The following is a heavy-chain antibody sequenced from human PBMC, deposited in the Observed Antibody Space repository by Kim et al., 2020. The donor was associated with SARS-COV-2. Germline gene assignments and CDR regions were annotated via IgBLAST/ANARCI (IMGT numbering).Heavy chain of an antibody. CDR3: ARQTDGLYDSSGYYLH. CDR1: GYTFTSYY. J-gene: IGHJ4*02. D-gene: IGHD3-22*01. Sequence: ASVKVSCKASGYTFTSYYMHWVRQAPGQGLEWMGIINPSGGSTSYAQKFQGRVTMTRDTSTSTVYMELSSLRSEDTAVYYCARQTDGLYDSSGYYLHWGQGTLVTVSS. CDR2: INPSGGST. V-gene: IGHV1-46*01.